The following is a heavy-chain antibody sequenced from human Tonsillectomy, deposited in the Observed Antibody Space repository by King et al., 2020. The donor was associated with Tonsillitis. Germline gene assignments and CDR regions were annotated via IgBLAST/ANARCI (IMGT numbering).Heavy chain of an antibody. D-gene: IGHD3-16*01. Sequence: VQLVESGGDLAQPGGSLRLSCAASGFTFSNYNMNWVRQAPGKGLEWVSYITTSSSTIYYADSVKGRFTISRDNAKNSLYLQMNSLRAEDSAVYYCARLTFGGVCEYWGQGTLVTVSS. V-gene: IGHV3-48*04. CDR2: ITTSSSTI. J-gene: IGHJ4*02. CDR3: ARLTFGGVCEY. CDR1: GFTFSNYN.